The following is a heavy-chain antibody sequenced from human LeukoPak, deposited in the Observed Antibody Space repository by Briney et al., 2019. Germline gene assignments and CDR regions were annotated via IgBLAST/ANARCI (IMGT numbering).Heavy chain of an antibody. V-gene: IGHV3-23*01. CDR1: GFTFSSYT. D-gene: IGHD3/OR15-3a*01. Sequence: GGSLRLSCAASGFTFSSYTMSWVRQAPGKGLEWVSSISGSGVSTYYADYVKGRFTLSRDNSKNTLYLQINSLRAEDTAVYYCAKQWRGTGDAFDIWGQGTMSPSLQ. J-gene: IGHJ3*02. CDR2: ISGSGVST. CDR3: AKQWRGTGDAFDI.